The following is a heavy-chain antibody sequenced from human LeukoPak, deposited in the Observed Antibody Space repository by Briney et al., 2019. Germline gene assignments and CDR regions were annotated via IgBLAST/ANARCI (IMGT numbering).Heavy chain of an antibody. J-gene: IGHJ4*02. Sequence: SETLSLTCTVSGGSISSYHWSWIRQPPGKGLEWIGYIYYSGSTNYNPSLKSRVTISVDTSKNQFSLKLSSVTAADTAVYYCARAGDWNYVGLFDYWGQGTLVTVSS. CDR3: ARAGDWNYVGLFDY. V-gene: IGHV4-59*01. D-gene: IGHD1-7*01. CDR2: IYYSGST. CDR1: GGSISSYH.